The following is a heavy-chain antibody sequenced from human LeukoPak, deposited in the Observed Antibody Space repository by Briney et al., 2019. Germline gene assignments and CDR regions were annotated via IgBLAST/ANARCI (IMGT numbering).Heavy chain of an antibody. Sequence: SETLSLTCTVSGGSISSSSNYWGWIRQPPGKGLEWIGSIFYSGTTYYNPSLKSRVTISVDTSKSQFSLKLSSVTAADTAVYYCARGFLGYSSSWYYFDYWGQGTLVTVSS. CDR2: IFYSGTT. D-gene: IGHD6-13*01. CDR3: ARGFLGYSSSWYYFDY. V-gene: IGHV4-39*07. CDR1: GGSISSSSNY. J-gene: IGHJ4*02.